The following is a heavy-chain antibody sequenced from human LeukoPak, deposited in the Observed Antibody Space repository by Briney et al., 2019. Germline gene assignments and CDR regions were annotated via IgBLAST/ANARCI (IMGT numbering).Heavy chain of an antibody. V-gene: IGHV1-18*04. D-gene: IGHD1-26*01. Sequence: ASVKVSCKASGYTFSNYGISWVRQAPGQGLEWMGWISAYSGNTNYAQKFQGRFTMTTDTSTSTAYMELRTLKSDDTAVYFCARGLRGANYFDYWGQGTLVTVSS. CDR3: ARGLRGANYFDY. CDR1: GYTFSNYG. CDR2: ISAYSGNT. J-gene: IGHJ4*02.